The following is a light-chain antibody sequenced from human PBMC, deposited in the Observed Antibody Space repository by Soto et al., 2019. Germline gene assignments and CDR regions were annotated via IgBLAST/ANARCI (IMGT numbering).Light chain of an antibody. CDR2: DVS. CDR1: QDINSG. V-gene: IGKV1D-13*01. J-gene: IGKJ4*01. CDR3: QYYNKFTT. Sequence: AIQLTQSPSSLSTSVGDRVAFTCRASQDINSGLAWYQQKPGKPPKLLIYDVSRLQSGVPSRFSGSGSGTDFTLTISSLQPEDIATYYCQYYNKFTTFGGGTRVE.